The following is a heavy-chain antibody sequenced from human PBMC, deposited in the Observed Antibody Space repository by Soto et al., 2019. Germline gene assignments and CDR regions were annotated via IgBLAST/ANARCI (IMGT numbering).Heavy chain of an antibody. V-gene: IGHV1-69*02. CDR2: IIPILGIA. CDR1: GGTFSSYT. D-gene: IGHD3-22*01. CDR3: ARGPYYDSSGYYYDLDYFDY. Sequence: QVQLVQSGAEVKKPGSSVKVSCKASGGTFSSYTISWVRQAPGQGLEWMGRIIPILGIANYAQKFQGRVTITADKPTSTAYMELSSVRSEDTAVYYCARGPYYDSSGYYYDLDYFDYWGQGTLVTVSS. J-gene: IGHJ4*02.